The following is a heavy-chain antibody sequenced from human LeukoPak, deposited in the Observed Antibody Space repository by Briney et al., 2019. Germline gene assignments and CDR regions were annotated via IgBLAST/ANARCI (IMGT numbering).Heavy chain of an antibody. Sequence: PSETLSLTCAVYSGSFSGYYWSWIRQPPGKGLEWNGEINHSGSTNYNPSLKSRVTISVDTSKNQFSLKLSSVTAADTAVYYCARGVGYNYGYYFDYWGQGTLVTVSS. CDR1: SGSFSGYY. D-gene: IGHD5-18*01. CDR2: INHSGST. CDR3: ARGVGYNYGYYFDY. J-gene: IGHJ4*02. V-gene: IGHV4-34*01.